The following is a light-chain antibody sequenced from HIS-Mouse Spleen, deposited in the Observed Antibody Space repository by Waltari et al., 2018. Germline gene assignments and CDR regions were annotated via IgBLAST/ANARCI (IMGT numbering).Light chain of an antibody. V-gene: IGLV2-23*01. Sequence: QSALTQPASVSGSPGQSITISCTGTSSDVGSYNLFSWYQQLPGKAPKLMIYEGSKRPSGVSNRFSGSKSGNTASLTISGLQAEDEADYYCCSYAGSSPYVVFGGGTKLTVL. CDR1: SSDVGSYNL. CDR3: CSYAGSSPYVV. CDR2: EGS. J-gene: IGLJ2*01.